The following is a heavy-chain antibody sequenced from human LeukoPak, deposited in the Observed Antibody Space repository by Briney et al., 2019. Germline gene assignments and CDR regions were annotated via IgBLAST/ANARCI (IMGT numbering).Heavy chain of an antibody. V-gene: IGHV3-23*01. D-gene: IGHD1-1*01. CDR2: LLTGGNT. J-gene: IGHJ4*02. CDR3: ARQNDGQDS. CDR1: GFTFSNYA. Sequence: PGGSLRLSCAASGFTFSNYAMSWVRQAPGKGLEWVSTLLTGGNTYYADSVKGRLTISRDNSKSTLYLQMNSPRAEDTAVYYCARQNDGQDSWGQGTLVTVSS.